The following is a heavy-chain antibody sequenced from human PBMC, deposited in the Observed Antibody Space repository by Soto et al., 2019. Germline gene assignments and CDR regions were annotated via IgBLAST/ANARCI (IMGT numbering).Heavy chain of an antibody. Sequence: SSETLSLTCTVSGDSISSGDYYWSWIRQPPGKGLEWIGNIYYSGSTYYNPSLKSRGTISVDTSKNQFSLKLSSVTATDTAVYYCASTMITMGGVIVIEYWGQGTLVTVSS. J-gene: IGHJ4*02. CDR1: GDSISSGDYY. CDR3: ASTMITMGGVIVIEY. V-gene: IGHV4-30-4*01. D-gene: IGHD3-16*02. CDR2: IYYSGST.